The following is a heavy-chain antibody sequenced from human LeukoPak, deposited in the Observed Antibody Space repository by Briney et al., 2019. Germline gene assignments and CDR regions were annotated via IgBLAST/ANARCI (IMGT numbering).Heavy chain of an antibody. CDR3: ARDRMPAAAGTRIDY. J-gene: IGHJ4*02. CDR1: GGSISSYH. D-gene: IGHD6-13*01. CDR2: IYASGST. Sequence: SETLSLTCTVSGGSISSYHWSWIRQPPGKGLEWIGNIYASGSTNYNPSLESRVTISLDSSKTQISLKLSSVTAADTAVYYCARDRMPAAAGTRIDYWGQGTLVTVSS. V-gene: IGHV4-4*09.